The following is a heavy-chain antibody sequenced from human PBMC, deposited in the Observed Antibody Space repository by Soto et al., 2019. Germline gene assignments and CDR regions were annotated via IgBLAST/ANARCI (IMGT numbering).Heavy chain of an antibody. CDR2: IYYSGST. CDR1: GGSISSGGYY. Sequence: SETLSLTCTVSGGSISSGGYYWSWIRQHPGKGLEWIGYIYYSGSTYYNPSLKSRVTISVDTSKNQFSLKLSSVTAADTAVYYCARAQKGAFLRFLECFDYWGQGTLVTVSS. D-gene: IGHD3-3*01. J-gene: IGHJ4*02. V-gene: IGHV4-31*03. CDR3: ARAQKGAFLRFLECFDY.